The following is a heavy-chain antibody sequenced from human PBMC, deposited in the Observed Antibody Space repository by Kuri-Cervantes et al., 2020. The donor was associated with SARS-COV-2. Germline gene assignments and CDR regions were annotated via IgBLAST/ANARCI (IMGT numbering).Heavy chain of an antibody. Sequence: GSLRLSCTVSGGSISSYYWSWIRQPPGKGLEWIGYIYYSRSTNYNPSLKSRVTISVDTSKNQFSLKLSSVTAADTAVYYCAGGWEYSSSGYKPPLDYWGQGTLVTVSS. CDR1: GGSISSYY. D-gene: IGHD6-13*01. CDR3: AGGWEYSSSGYKPPLDY. V-gene: IGHV4-59*01. J-gene: IGHJ4*02. CDR2: IYYSRST.